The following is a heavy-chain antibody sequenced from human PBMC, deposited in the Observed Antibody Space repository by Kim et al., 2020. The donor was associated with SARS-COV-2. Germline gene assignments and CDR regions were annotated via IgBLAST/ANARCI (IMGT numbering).Heavy chain of an antibody. J-gene: IGHJ6*02. CDR2: TYYRSKWYN. Sequence: SQTLSLTCAISGDSVSSNSAAWNWIRQSPSRGLEWLGRTYYRSKWYNDYAVSVKSRITINPDTSKNQFSLQLNSVTPEDTAVYYCARVWGYCSGGSCYSTYYYYYGMDVWGQGTTVTVSS. V-gene: IGHV6-1*01. CDR1: GDSVSSNSAA. D-gene: IGHD2-15*01. CDR3: ARVWGYCSGGSCYSTYYYYYGMDV.